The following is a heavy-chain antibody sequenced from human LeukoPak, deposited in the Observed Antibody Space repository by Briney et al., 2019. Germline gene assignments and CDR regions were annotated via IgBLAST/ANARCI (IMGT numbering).Heavy chain of an antibody. D-gene: IGHD5-18*01. CDR3: ARYGSSPATYFDC. CDR2: VYYDGGT. CDR1: GGSISGYY. Sequence: SPETLSLTCSVSGGSISGYYWSWIRQPPGKGLEWIGWVYYDGGTSYNPSLKNRVSISVDTSKNQFSLKLSSVTAADTAMYYCARYGSSPATYFDCWGQGPLVTVSS. J-gene: IGHJ4*02. V-gene: IGHV4-59*01.